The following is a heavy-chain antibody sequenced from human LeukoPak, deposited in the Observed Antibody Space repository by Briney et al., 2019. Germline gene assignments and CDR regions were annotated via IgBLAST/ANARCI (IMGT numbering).Heavy chain of an antibody. CDR1: GYTFTTYA. Sequence: ASVKVSCKASGYTFTTYAMNWVRQAPGQGLEWMGWINTNTGSPTYAQGFAGRYAFSLDTSVSTAYLQISSLKTEDTAVYYCARKEQHQRGTRFDYWGPGTLVTVSS. D-gene: IGHD1-14*01. CDR2: INTNTGSP. CDR3: ARKEQHQRGTRFDY. V-gene: IGHV7-4-1*02. J-gene: IGHJ4*02.